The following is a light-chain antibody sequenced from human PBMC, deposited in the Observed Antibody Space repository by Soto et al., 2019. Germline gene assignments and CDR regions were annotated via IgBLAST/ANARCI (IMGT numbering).Light chain of an antibody. CDR2: DVS. CDR3: CSYTSSDTYV. Sequence: QSVLTQPASVSGSPGQSITISCTGTSSDVGGYDFVSWYQQHPGKAPKVMIYDVSNRPSGVSNRFSGSKSGNTASLTISGLQAEDEADSYCCSYTSSDTYVFGPGTKVTVL. V-gene: IGLV2-14*01. CDR1: SSDVGGYDF. J-gene: IGLJ1*01.